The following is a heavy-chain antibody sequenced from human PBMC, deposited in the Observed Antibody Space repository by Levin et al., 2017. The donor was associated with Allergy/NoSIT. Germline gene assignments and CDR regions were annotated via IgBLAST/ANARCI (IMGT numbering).Heavy chain of an antibody. Sequence: GESLKISCAVSGFTISEYAMAWVRQAPGKGLEWVSVITGGGFNTYYGDSVKGRFTVSRDDSKDTLYLELNSLGGEDTAVYYCAKKQGGTSGFSFDVWGQGTMVTFSS. V-gene: IGHV3-23*01. CDR1: GFTISEYA. D-gene: IGHD1-1*01. J-gene: IGHJ3*01. CDR3: AKKQGGTSGFSFDV. CDR2: ITGGGFNT.